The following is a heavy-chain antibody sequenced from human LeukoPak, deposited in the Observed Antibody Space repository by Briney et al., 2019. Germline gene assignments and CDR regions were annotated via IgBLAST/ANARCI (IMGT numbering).Heavy chain of an antibody. Sequence: PGGSLRLSCAASGFTFSSYAMSWVRQAPGKGLEWISSISGSGTDTYYADSVKGRFTISRDNSKNTLYLQMNSLRAEGMAVFYCAKLSWREVPSDTFDYWGQGTLVTVSS. D-gene: IGHD6-13*01. CDR2: ISGSGTDT. J-gene: IGHJ4*02. V-gene: IGHV3-23*01. CDR3: AKLSWREVPSDTFDY. CDR1: GFTFSSYA.